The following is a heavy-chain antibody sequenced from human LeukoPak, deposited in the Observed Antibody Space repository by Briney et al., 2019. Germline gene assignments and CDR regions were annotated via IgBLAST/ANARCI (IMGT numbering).Heavy chain of an antibody. J-gene: IGHJ4*02. CDR2: ISGSGGST. V-gene: IGHV3-23*01. CDR1: GFTFSSYA. Sequence: GGSLRLSCAASGFTFSSYAMSWVRQAPGKGLEWVSAISGSGGSTYYADSVKGRFTISRDNSKNSLYLQMNSLRAEDTAVYYCAKDAPVNIVVVPAANSWGQGTLVTVSS. CDR3: AKDAPVNIVVVPAANS. D-gene: IGHD2-2*01.